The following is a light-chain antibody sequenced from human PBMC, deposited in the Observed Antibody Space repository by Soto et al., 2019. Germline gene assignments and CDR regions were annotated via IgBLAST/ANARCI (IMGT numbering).Light chain of an antibody. CDR1: QSVSSN. CDR2: GAS. J-gene: IGKJ4*01. V-gene: IGKV3-15*01. Sequence: EIVMTQSPATLSVSPGERATLSCRASQSVSSNLAWYQQKPGQAPRLLIYGASTRATGIPARFSGSGSGTEFTLTISSLQSEEFAVYYCQQYNNWPLFGGGTKVDIK. CDR3: QQYNNWPL.